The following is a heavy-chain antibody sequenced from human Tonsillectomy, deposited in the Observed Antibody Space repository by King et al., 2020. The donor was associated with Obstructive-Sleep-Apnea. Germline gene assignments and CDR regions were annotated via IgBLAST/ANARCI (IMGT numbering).Heavy chain of an antibody. J-gene: IGHJ4*02. Sequence: QLVQSGGGLVKPGGSLRLSCVGSGFIFGRVSMGWVRQAPGKGLEWVASISSSITHIYYADSGKGRFNISRDNAPNSLSLQMNGLRVEDTALYYCARDVGGVVDYWGQGAPVTVSS. CDR2: ISSSITHI. V-gene: IGHV3-21*01. D-gene: IGHD1-26*01. CDR1: GFIFGRVS. CDR3: ARDVGGVVDY.